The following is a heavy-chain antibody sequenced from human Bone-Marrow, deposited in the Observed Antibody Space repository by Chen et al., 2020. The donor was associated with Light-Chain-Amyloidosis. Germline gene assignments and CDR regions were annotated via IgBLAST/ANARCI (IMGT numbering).Heavy chain of an antibody. D-gene: IGHD3-22*01. J-gene: IGHJ4*02. V-gene: IGHV4-4*07. CDR1: GGSISSYY. Sequence: QVQLQESGPGLVKPPETLSLTCTVSGGSISSYYWSWIRQPAGKGLEWIGRIYTSGSTNYNPSLKSRVTMSVDTSKNQFSLKLSSVTAADTAVYYCARSYDSSGYLAYYFDYWGQGTLVTVSS. CDR3: ARSYDSSGYLAYYFDY. CDR2: IYTSGST.